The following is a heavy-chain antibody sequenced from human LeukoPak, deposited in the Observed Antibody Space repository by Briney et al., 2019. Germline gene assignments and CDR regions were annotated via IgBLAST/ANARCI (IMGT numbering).Heavy chain of an antibody. CDR1: GGSFSGYY. D-gene: IGHD3-10*01. CDR3: ARDYRMVRGVIMSNWFDP. J-gene: IGHJ5*02. V-gene: IGHV4-34*01. Sequence: PSETLSLTCAVYGGSFSGYYWSWIRQPPGKGLEWIGEINHSGSTNYNPSLKSRVTISVDTSKNQFSLKLSSVTAADTAVYYCARDYRMVRGVIMSNWFDPWGQGTLVTVSS. CDR2: INHSGST.